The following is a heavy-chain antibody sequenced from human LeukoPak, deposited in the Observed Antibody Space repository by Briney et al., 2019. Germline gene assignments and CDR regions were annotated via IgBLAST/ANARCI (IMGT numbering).Heavy chain of an antibody. V-gene: IGHV1-46*01. Sequence: GASVKVSCKASGYTFTKYYMHWVRQAPGQGLEWMGIIDPSGGSTSYAQTFQGRVTMTRDTSTSTFCMELSSLRSEDTAVYYCARGRGIAAPGPRSLFDYWDQGTLVTVSS. CDR2: IDPSGGST. CDR3: ARGRGIAAPGPRSLFDY. D-gene: IGHD6-13*01. CDR1: GYTFTKYY. J-gene: IGHJ4*02.